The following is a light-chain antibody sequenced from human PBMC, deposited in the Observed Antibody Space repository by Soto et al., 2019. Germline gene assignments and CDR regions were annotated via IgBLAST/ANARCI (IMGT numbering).Light chain of an antibody. V-gene: IGLV2-14*03. Sequence: QSALTQPASVSGSPGQSITISCAGTSSDVGLYNYVSWYQQYPGKAPKLMIYDVNSRPSGVSNRFSGSKSGNTASLTISGLQDKDEAEYYCSSSTSSSTHVLFGGGTKLTVL. CDR3: SSSTSSSTHVL. CDR1: SSDVGLYNY. CDR2: DVN. J-gene: IGLJ2*01.